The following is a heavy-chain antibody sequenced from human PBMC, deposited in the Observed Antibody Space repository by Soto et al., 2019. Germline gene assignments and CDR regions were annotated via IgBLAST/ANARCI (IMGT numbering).Heavy chain of an antibody. CDR3: AKDSFYCSGGSCQYYFDY. D-gene: IGHD2-15*01. CDR2: ISGSGGST. Sequence: EVQLLESGGGLVQPGGSLRLSCAASGFTFSSYAMSWVRQAPGKGLEWVSAISGSGGSTYYADSVKGRFTISRDNSKNPLYLQINSLRAEDTAVYYCAKDSFYCSGGSCQYYFDYWGQGTLVTVSS. J-gene: IGHJ4*02. V-gene: IGHV3-23*01. CDR1: GFTFSSYA.